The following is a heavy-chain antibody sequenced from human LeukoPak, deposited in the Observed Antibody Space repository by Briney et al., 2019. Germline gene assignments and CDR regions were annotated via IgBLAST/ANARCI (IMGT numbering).Heavy chain of an antibody. Sequence: ASVKVSYKASGYTFTGYYMHWVRQAPGQGLEWMGRINPNSGGTNYAQKFQGRVTMTRDTSISTAYMELSRLRSDDTAEYYCARASDILAAAGKYYFDYWGQGTLVTVSS. J-gene: IGHJ4*02. D-gene: IGHD6-13*01. V-gene: IGHV1-2*06. CDR2: INPNSGGT. CDR1: GYTFTGYY. CDR3: ARASDILAAAGKYYFDY.